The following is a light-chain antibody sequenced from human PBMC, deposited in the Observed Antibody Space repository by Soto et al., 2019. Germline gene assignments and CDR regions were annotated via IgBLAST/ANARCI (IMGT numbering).Light chain of an antibody. CDR1: QSVRSN. J-gene: IGKJ2*01. Sequence: EKVMTQSPATLSVSPGERATLSCGASQSVRSNVAWYQQKPGQPPRLLIYDASTRATGIPSRFSGSGSGTEFTLTISSLKSEDFAVYYCQQYGSSPYTFGQGTKLEIK. V-gene: IGKV3-15*01. CDR3: QQYGSSPYT. CDR2: DAS.